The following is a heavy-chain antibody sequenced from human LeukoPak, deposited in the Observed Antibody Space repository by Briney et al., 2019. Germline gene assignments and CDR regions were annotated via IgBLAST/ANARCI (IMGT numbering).Heavy chain of an antibody. CDR3: ARDMNTRVTPISYAFDL. D-gene: IGHD4-23*01. Sequence: ASVKVSCKASGYTFTSYGISWVRQAPGQGLEWMGWISAYNDNTNYAQKVQGRVTMTTDTSTSTAYMELRSLRSDDTAVYYCARDMNTRVTPISYAFDLWGQGTMVTVSS. CDR1: GYTFTSYG. CDR2: ISAYNDNT. J-gene: IGHJ3*01. V-gene: IGHV1-18*01.